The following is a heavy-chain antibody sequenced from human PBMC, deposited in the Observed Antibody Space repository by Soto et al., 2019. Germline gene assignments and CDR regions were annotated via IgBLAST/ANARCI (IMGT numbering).Heavy chain of an antibody. V-gene: IGHV3-73*02. J-gene: IGHJ2*01. CDR3: TRHAVQYCGGDCYLLPYFDL. CDR2: IRSKANNYAT. Sequence: EVQLVESGGGLVQPGGSLKLSCAASGFTFSGSAVHWVRQASGKGLEWVGRIRSKANNYATVYAASVKGRFTISRDDPKNTAYLQMNSLKTEDTAVYYCTRHAVQYCGGDCYLLPYFDLWGRGTLVTVSS. CDR1: GFTFSGSA. D-gene: IGHD2-21*02.